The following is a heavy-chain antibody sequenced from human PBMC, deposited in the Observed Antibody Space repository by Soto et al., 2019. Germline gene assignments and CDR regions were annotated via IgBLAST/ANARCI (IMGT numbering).Heavy chain of an antibody. J-gene: IGHJ3*02. CDR3: XXXXXXXXVVVMYDAFEI. CDR2: IIPVFGTA. D-gene: IGHD3-22*01. CDR1: GATLNTFINYG. Sequence: QVQLVQSGAEVKKPGSSVKVSCKASGATLNTFINYGITWVRQAPGQGLEWMGGIIPVFGTANYAQKFQGRVTISXXXXXXXXXXXXXXXXXXXXXXXXXXXXXXXXXVVVMYDAFEIWGQGTMVTVS. V-gene: IGHV1-69*05.